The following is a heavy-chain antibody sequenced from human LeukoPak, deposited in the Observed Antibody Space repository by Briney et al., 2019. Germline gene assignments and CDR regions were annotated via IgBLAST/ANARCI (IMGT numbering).Heavy chain of an antibody. V-gene: IGHV4-34*01. D-gene: IGHD6-13*01. J-gene: IGHJ2*01. CDR1: GGFFSGYY. CDR3: ARVYYSSSYDYWYFDL. Sequence: PSETLSLTCAVYGGFFSGYYWSWIRQPPGKGLEWIGEINHSGSTNYNPSLKSRVTISVDTSKNQFALKLRSVTAADTAVYYCARVYYSSSYDYWYFDLWGRGTLVTVSS. CDR2: INHSGST.